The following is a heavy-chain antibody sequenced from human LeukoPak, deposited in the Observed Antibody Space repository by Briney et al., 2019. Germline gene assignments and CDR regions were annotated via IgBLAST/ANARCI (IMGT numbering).Heavy chain of an antibody. D-gene: IGHD1-26*01. CDR2: IYYSGSI. CDR3: TRYSGSYSGFDY. CDR1: GGSISSYY. V-gene: IGHV4-59*08. Sequence: SETLSLTCTVSGGSISSYYWSWIRQPPGKGLEWIGYIYYSGSINYNPSLKSRVTISVDTSKNQFSLKLRSVTAADTAVYYCTRYSGSYSGFDYWGQGTLVTVSS. J-gene: IGHJ4*02.